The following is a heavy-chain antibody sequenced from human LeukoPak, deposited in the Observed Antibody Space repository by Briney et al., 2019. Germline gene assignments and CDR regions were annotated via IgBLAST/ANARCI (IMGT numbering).Heavy chain of an antibody. J-gene: IGHJ3*02. CDR1: RFTFDDYG. CDR3: ARAGGGYQLLLNAFDI. D-gene: IGHD2-2*01. CDR2: INWNGGST. Sequence: GGSLRLSCAASRFTFDDYGMSWVRQAPGKGLEWVSGINWNGGSTGYADSVKGRFTISRDNAKNSLYLQMNSLRAEDTALYYCARAGGGYQLLLNAFDIWGQGTMVTVSS. V-gene: IGHV3-20*04.